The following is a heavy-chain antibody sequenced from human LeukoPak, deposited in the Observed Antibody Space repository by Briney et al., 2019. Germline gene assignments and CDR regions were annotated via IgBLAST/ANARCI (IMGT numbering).Heavy chain of an antibody. J-gene: IGHJ4*02. D-gene: IGHD6-13*01. V-gene: IGHV3-23*01. CDR1: GFTFNNYA. CDR2: ITGGGDTT. Sequence: GGSLRLSCAAAGFTFNNYAMSWVRQAPGKGLEWVSAITGGGDTTHYADSVKGRFTISRDNSKNTLYLQMNSLRAEDTAVYYCAKGGAVDGTLKFDYWGQGTLVTVSS. CDR3: AKGGAVDGTLKFDY.